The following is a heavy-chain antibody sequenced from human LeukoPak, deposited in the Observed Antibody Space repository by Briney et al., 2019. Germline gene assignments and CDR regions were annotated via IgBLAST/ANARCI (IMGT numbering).Heavy chain of an antibody. CDR3: ASFPHYYDSSGTSPFDY. J-gene: IGHJ4*02. Sequence: GGSLRLSCAASGFTFSSYWMSWFRQAPAKGLEWVANIKQDGSEKYYVDSVKGRFTISRDNAKNSLYLQMNSLRAEDTAVYYCASFPHYYDSSGTSPFDYWGQGTLVTVSS. CDR1: GFTFSSYW. D-gene: IGHD3-22*01. V-gene: IGHV3-7*01. CDR2: IKQDGSEK.